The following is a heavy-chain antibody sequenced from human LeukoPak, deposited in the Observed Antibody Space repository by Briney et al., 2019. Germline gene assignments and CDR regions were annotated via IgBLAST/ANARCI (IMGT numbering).Heavy chain of an antibody. Sequence: SETLSLTCTVSGDSLSSYYWNWLRQPPGKGLEWIGYIYSSGTTNYNPSLRSRVSMSVDTSKSQFSLRLSSVTASDTAVYYCARDKHDILTGYKHFDYWGQGTLVTVSS. CDR2: IYSSGTT. V-gene: IGHV4-59*01. J-gene: IGHJ4*02. CDR1: GDSLSSYY. CDR3: ARDKHDILTGYKHFDY. D-gene: IGHD3-9*01.